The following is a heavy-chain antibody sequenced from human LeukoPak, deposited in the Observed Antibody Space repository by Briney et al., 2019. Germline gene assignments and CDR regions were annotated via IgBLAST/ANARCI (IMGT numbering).Heavy chain of an antibody. J-gene: IGHJ3*02. CDR3: ARRTQQLVPGATYAFDI. D-gene: IGHD6-6*01. V-gene: IGHV4-39*01. CDR1: GGSISSSSYY. Sequence: SETLSLTCTVSGGSISSSSYYWGWIRPPPGKGLEWIGSIYYSGSTYYNPSLKSRVTISVDTSKNQFSLKLSSVTAADTAVYYCARRTQQLVPGATYAFDIWGQGTMVTVSS. CDR2: IYYSGST.